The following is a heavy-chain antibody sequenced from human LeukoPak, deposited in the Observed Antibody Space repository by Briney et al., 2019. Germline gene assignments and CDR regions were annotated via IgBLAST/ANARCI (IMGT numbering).Heavy chain of an antibody. V-gene: IGHV3-23*01. CDR3: ARTNWGLGGAFDM. Sequence: PGGSLRLSCAASGFTFSSYAMTWVRQAPGEGLEWVSAISGSGSSTYYADSVKGRFTISRDNSKNSLYLQLNSLRAEDTAVYYCARTNWGLGGAFDMWGQGTMVTVSS. CDR2: ISGSGSST. D-gene: IGHD7-27*01. CDR1: GFTFSSYA. J-gene: IGHJ3*02.